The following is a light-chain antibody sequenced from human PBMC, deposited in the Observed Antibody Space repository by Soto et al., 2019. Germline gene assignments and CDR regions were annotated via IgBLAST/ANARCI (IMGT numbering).Light chain of an antibody. Sequence: DIQMTQSPSSLSASVGDRVTITCRASQNVIKYLHWYQQKPGKVPRLLIYAASKLQSGAPSRFSGSGSGAEFTFTISSLPSEDGARYFCQQSYTSPWTFGPGTNVEI. CDR2: AAS. CDR3: QQSYTSPWT. J-gene: IGKJ1*01. V-gene: IGKV1-39*01. CDR1: QNVIKY.